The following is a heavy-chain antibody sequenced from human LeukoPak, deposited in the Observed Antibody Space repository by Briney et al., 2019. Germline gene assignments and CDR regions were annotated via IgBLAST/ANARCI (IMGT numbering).Heavy chain of an antibody. CDR1: GDSISTYY. J-gene: IGHJ4*02. D-gene: IGHD1-26*01. Sequence: SETLSLTCSFSGDSISTYYWSWIRQSPGKGLEWIGHIYSSGNTDYNSSLKSRVTISVDTSKGQFSLRLSSVTATDTAVYYCARLRWQLVGPYFDYWGQGILVTVSS. CDR2: IYSSGNT. V-gene: IGHV4-59*01. CDR3: ARLRWQLVGPYFDY.